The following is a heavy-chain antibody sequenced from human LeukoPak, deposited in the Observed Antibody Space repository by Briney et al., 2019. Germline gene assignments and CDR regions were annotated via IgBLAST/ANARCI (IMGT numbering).Heavy chain of an antibody. Sequence: GASVKVSCKASGYTFTGYYMHWVRQAPGQGPEWMGWINPNSGDTNYAQKFQGRVTMTRDTSISTAYMELSGLRSDDTAVYYCAREISSGWSDYWGQGTLVTVSS. CDR3: AREISSGWSDY. V-gene: IGHV1-2*02. J-gene: IGHJ4*02. D-gene: IGHD6-19*01. CDR2: INPNSGDT. CDR1: GYTFTGYY.